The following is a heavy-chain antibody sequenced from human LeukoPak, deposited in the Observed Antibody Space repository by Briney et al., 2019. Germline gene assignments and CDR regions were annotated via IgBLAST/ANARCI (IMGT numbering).Heavy chain of an antibody. CDR1: GFTFSDYW. D-gene: IGHD2-15*01. CDR3: ARGSREY. J-gene: IGHJ4*02. CDR2: IKEDGSVK. Sequence: GGSLRLSCAASGFTFSDYWMSRVRQAPGKGLEWVANIKEDGSVKYYVDSVKGRFTISRDNAENSLYLQMNSLRAGDTAIYYCARGSREYWGQGTLVTVSS. V-gene: IGHV3-7*01.